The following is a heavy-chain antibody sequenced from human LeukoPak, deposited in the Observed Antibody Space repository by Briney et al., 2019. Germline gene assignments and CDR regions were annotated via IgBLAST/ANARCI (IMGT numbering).Heavy chain of an antibody. CDR1: GNSISTYY. J-gene: IGHJ6*03. Sequence: PSETLSLTCTVSGNSISTYYWSWIRQPAGKGLEWIGSIYYSGSTYYNPSLKSRVTISVDTSKNQFSLKLSSVTAADTAVYYCARGLFGGAYYYYYYMDVWGKGTTVTVSS. V-gene: IGHV4-59*05. D-gene: IGHD3-16*01. CDR3: ARGLFGGAYYYYYYMDV. CDR2: IYYSGST.